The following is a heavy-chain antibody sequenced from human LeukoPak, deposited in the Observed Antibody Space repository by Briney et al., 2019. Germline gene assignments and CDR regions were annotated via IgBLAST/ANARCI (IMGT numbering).Heavy chain of an antibody. CDR2: INSDGSST. CDR3: ARDGVYDFWSGYHDY. V-gene: IGHV3-74*01. D-gene: IGHD3-3*01. CDR1: GFTFSSYW. Sequence: GGSLRLSCAASGFTFSSYWMHWVRQAPGRGLVWVSRINSDGSSTSYADSVKGRFTISRDNAKNTLYLQMNSLRAEDTAVYYCARDGVYDFWSGYHDYWGQGALVTVSS. J-gene: IGHJ4*02.